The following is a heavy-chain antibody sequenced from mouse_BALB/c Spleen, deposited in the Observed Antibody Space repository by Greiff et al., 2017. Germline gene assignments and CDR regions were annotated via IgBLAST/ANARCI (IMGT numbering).Heavy chain of an antibody. CDR3: ARWSPYFDY. V-gene: IGHV3-2*02. CDR2: ISYSGST. CDR1: GYSITSDYA. Sequence: EVQRVESGPGLVKPSQSLSLTCTVTGYSITSDYAWNWIRQFPGNKLEWMGYISYSGSTSYNPSLKSRISITRDTSKNQFFLQLNSVTTEDTATYYCARWSPYFDYWGQGTTLTVSS. J-gene: IGHJ2*01.